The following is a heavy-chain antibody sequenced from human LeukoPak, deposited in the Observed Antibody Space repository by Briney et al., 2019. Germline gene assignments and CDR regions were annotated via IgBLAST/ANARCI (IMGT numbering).Heavy chain of an antibody. D-gene: IGHD3-10*01. Sequence: SSETLSLTCTVSGGSISSGSYYWSWIRQPAGKGLEWIGRIYTSGSTNYNPSLKSRVTISVDTSKNQFSLKLSSVTAADTAVYYCARDASHVLWFGELNWFDPWGQGTLVTVSS. CDR1: GGSISSGSYY. CDR2: IYTSGST. V-gene: IGHV4-61*02. J-gene: IGHJ5*02. CDR3: ARDASHVLWFGELNWFDP.